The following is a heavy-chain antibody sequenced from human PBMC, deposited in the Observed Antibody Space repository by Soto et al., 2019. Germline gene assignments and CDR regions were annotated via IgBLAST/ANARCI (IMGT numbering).Heavy chain of an antibody. V-gene: IGHV4-34*01. J-gene: IGHJ4*02. CDR2: INYSGSS. Sequence: QVQLQQWGAGLLKSSETLSLTCAVYGGSFTGYYWSWVRQSPGKGLEWIGEINYSGSSNYNPSLKSRVTLSVATSKSQFSLKLSSVTAADTAVYYCARYSIYPYTYDYWGRGTLVTVSS. CDR3: ARYSIYPYTYDY. CDR1: GGSFTGYY. D-gene: IGHD4-4*01.